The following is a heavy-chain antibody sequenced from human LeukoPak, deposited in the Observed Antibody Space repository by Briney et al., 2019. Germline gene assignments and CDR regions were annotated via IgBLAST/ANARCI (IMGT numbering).Heavy chain of an antibody. CDR3: ARAPYCSSTSCYVAVTPWFDP. D-gene: IGHD2-2*01. V-gene: IGHV1-2*02. J-gene: IGHJ5*02. CDR2: VNPNSGGT. Sequence: GASVKVSCKASGYTFTGYYMHWVRQAPGQGLEWMGWVNPNSGGTNYAQKFQGRVTMTRDTSISTAYMKLSRLRSDDTAVYYCARAPYCSSTSCYVAVTPWFDPWGQGTLVTVSS. CDR1: GYTFTGYY.